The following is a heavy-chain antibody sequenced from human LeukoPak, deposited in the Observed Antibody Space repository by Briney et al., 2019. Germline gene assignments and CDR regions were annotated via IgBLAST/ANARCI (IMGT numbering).Heavy chain of an antibody. V-gene: IGHV1-69*04. D-gene: IGHD3-10*01. J-gene: IGHJ6*03. CDR1: GGTFSDYG. Sequence: SVKVSCKASGGTFSDYGITWVRQAPGQGLEYMGRIVLLLGVANYAQNFQGRVTITADKSTSTAYMDLRSLRSEDTAVYYCAREVWFGESPYSYYYYYYMDVWGKGTTVTVSS. CDR3: AREVWFGESPYSYYYYYYMDV. CDR2: IVLLLGVA.